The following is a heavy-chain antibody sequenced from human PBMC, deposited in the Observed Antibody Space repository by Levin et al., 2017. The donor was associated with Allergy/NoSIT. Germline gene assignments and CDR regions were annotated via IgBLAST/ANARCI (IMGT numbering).Heavy chain of an antibody. V-gene: IGHV3-30*18. CDR1: GFTFSSYG. CDR3: AKAVTMVQGVSDY. D-gene: IGHD3-10*01. Sequence: SCAASGFTFSSYGMHWVRQAPGKGLEWVAVISYDGSNKYYADSVKGRFTISRDNSKNTLYLQMNSLRAEDTAVYYCAKAVTMVQGVSDYWGQGTLVTVSS. CDR2: ISYDGSNK. J-gene: IGHJ4*02.